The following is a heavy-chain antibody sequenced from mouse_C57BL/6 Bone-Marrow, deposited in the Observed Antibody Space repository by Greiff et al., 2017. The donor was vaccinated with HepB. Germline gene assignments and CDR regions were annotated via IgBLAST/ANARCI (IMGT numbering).Heavy chain of an antibody. Sequence: EVKVVESGAELVRPGASVKLSCTASGFNIKDDYMHWVKQRPEQGLEWIGWIDPENGDTEYASKFQGKATITADTSSNTAYLQLSSLTSEDTAVYYCTSDYDGGYYYAMDYWGQGTSVTVSS. CDR2: IDPENGDT. D-gene: IGHD2-4*01. V-gene: IGHV14-4*01. CDR1: GFNIKDDY. CDR3: TSDYDGGYYYAMDY. J-gene: IGHJ4*01.